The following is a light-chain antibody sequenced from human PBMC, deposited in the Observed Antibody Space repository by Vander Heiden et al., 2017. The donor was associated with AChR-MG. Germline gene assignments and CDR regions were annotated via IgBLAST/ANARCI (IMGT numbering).Light chain of an antibody. CDR2: SNN. CDR1: SSNIGSNT. CDR3: AAWDDSLNGSWV. J-gene: IGLJ3*02. Sequence: QSVLTQPPSASGTPGQRVTISCSGSSSNIGSNTVNWDQQLPGTAPKLLIYSNNQRPSGVPDRFSGSKSGTSASLAISGLQSEDEADYYCAAWDDSLNGSWVFGGGTKLTVL. V-gene: IGLV1-44*01.